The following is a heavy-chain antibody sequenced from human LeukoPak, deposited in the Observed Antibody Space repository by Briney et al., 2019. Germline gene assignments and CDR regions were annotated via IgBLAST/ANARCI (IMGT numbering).Heavy chain of an antibody. D-gene: IGHD1-7*01. CDR2: IYTSGSN. CDR1: GGSISSYY. Sequence: SETLSRTGTVSGGSISSYYWSWIRQPAGKGLEWIGRIYTSGSNNYNPPLKSRVTMSVDTSKNQFSLKLSSVTAADTAVYYCARDPCITGTTPYWFDPWGQGTLVTVSS. J-gene: IGHJ5*02. V-gene: IGHV4-4*07. CDR3: ARDPCITGTTPYWFDP.